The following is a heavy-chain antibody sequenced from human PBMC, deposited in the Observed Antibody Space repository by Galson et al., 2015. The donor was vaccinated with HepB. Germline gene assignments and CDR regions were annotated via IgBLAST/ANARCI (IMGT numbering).Heavy chain of an antibody. J-gene: IGHJ4*02. Sequence: SVKVSCKASGSTFTSYYMHWVRQAPGQGLEWMGWINLNGGDTYYAQKFQGRVTMTRDTSITTAYMELSSLRSDDTAVYYCATPGGDDSGYSFDYWGQGTLVTVSS. CDR1: GSTFTSYY. V-gene: IGHV1-2*02. CDR2: INLNGGDT. D-gene: IGHD3-22*01. CDR3: ATPGGDDSGYSFDY.